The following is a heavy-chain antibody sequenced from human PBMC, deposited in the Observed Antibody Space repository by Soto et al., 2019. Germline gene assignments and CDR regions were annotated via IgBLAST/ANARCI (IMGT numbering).Heavy chain of an antibody. V-gene: IGHV1-3*04. CDR1: GYNFSTYA. D-gene: IGHD3-3*01. CDR2: INTGNGNT. Sequence: ASVKVSCKASGYNFSTYALLWVRQAPGQGLEWMGWINTGNGNTKYSQKFQGRVTMTRDTSASTAFLELSSLKSEDTAVYYCARGERLYYWYYGMDCWGQGSTVAASS. CDR3: ARGERLYYWYYGMDC. J-gene: IGHJ6*02.